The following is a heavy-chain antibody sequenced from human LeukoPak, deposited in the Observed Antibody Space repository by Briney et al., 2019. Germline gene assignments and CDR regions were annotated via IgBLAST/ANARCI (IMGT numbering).Heavy chain of an antibody. Sequence: SETLSLTCTVSGGSISSYYWSWIRQPPGKGLEWIGYIYYSGSTNYNPSLKSRVTISVDTSKNQFSLKLSSVTAADTAVYYCARGVATIIGIDAFDIWGQGTKVTVSS. CDR2: IYYSGST. CDR3: ARGVATIIGIDAFDI. J-gene: IGHJ3*02. D-gene: IGHD5-24*01. CDR1: GGSISSYY. V-gene: IGHV4-59*01.